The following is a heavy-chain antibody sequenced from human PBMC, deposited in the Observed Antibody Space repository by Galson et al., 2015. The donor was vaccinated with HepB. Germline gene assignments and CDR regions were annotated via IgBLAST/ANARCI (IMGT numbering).Heavy chain of an antibody. J-gene: IGHJ4*02. Sequence: SLRLSCAASGFTFSSYWMSWVRQAPGKGLEWVANIKQDGSEKYYVDSVKGRFTISRDNAKNSLYLQMNSLRAEDTAVYYCARVSEWELLGVFDYWGQGTLVTVSS. CDR1: GFTFSSYW. CDR3: ARVSEWELLGVFDY. CDR2: IKQDGSEK. V-gene: IGHV3-7*03. D-gene: IGHD1-26*01.